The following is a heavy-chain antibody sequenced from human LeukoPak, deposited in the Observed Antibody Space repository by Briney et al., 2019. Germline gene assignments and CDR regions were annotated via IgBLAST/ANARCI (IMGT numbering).Heavy chain of an antibody. J-gene: IGHJ5*01. Sequence: PSEALSLTCTVSGGSMTTDSWNWIRLPAGKGLEWIGRISASGNTNYNPSLFTRVTMSIDTSENQFSLKLNSVTAADTAVYFCARAPVQDLSFVGWFDSGGQGTLVIVSS. CDR3: ARAPVQDLSFVGWFDS. D-gene: IGHD3-10*01. CDR1: GGSMTTDS. V-gene: IGHV4-4*07. CDR2: ISASGNT.